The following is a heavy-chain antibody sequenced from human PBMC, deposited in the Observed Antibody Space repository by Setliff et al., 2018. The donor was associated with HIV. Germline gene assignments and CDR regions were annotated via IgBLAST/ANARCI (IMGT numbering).Heavy chain of an antibody. Sequence: SETLSLTCAVSGYSISSGYYWGWIRQPPGQGLEWIGSIYHSGSTYYNPSLKSRVTISLDTSKNHLSLKLTSVTDADTAVYYCARVRRGSSARAPFDSWGQGALVTVSS. V-gene: IGHV4-38-2*01. CDR1: GYSISSGYY. CDR2: IYHSGST. CDR3: ARVRRGSSARAPFDS. D-gene: IGHD6-6*01. J-gene: IGHJ4*02.